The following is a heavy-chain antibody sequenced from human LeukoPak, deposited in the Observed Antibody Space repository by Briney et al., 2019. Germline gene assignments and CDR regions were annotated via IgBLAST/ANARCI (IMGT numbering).Heavy chain of an antibody. J-gene: IGHJ4*02. V-gene: IGHV3-74*01. D-gene: IGHD1-1*01. CDR1: GFTLNGYS. CDR3: AKDWQLVDY. Sequence: QPGGSLRLSCAASGFTLNGYSMNWVRQAPGKGLVWVSRINSDGTSTRYADFVKGRFTISRDNTKNTVHLQMNSLRAEDTAVYYCAKDWQLVDYWGQGTLVTVSS. CDR2: INSDGTST.